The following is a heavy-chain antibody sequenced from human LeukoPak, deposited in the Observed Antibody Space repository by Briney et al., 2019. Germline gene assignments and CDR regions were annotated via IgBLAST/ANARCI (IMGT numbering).Heavy chain of an antibody. CDR3: ARDLFNGSEDYYDSSGHDY. D-gene: IGHD3-22*01. Sequence: AGGSLRLSCAASGFTFSSYSMNWVRQAPGKGLEWVSSISSSSSYIYYADSVKGRFTISRDNAKNSLYLQMNSLRAEDTAVYYCARDLFNGSEDYYDSSGHDYWGQGTLVTVSS. V-gene: IGHV3-21*01. CDR1: GFTFSSYS. J-gene: IGHJ4*02. CDR2: ISSSSSYI.